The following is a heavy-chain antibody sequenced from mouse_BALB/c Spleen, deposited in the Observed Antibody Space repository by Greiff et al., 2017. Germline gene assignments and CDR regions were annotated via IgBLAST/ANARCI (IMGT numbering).Heavy chain of an antibody. J-gene: IGHJ3*01. CDR2: ISYSGST. CDR1: GYSITSDYA. CDR3: ARDERAWFAY. Sequence: EVKLMESGPGLVKPSQSLSLTCTVTGYSITSDYAWNWIRQFPGNKLEWMGYISYSGSTRYNPSLKSRISITRDTSKNQFFLQLNSVTTEDTATYYCARDERAWFAYWGQGTLVTVSA. V-gene: IGHV3-2*02.